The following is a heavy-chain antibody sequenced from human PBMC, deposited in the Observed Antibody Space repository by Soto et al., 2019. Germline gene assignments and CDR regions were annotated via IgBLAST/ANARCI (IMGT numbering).Heavy chain of an antibody. CDR3: ARSPYCSGGSCPRAAFDI. CDR2: IYYIGST. V-gene: IGHV4-61*01. Sequence: PSETLSLTCTVSGGSVSSGSYYWSWIRQPPGKGLEWIGYIYYIGSTNYNPSLKSRVTISVDTSKNQFSLKLSSVTAADTAVYYCARSPYCSGGSCPRAAFDIWGQGIMVAVSS. CDR1: GGSVSSGSYY. D-gene: IGHD2-15*01. J-gene: IGHJ3*02.